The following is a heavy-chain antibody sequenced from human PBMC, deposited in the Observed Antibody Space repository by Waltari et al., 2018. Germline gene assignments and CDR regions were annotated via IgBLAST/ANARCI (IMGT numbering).Heavy chain of an antibody. CDR2: ISTTEGT. Sequence: QVQLLQSGPGLGKPSETLSLACTVPDGSISISYRTWIRHPPGKGPEWSGCISTTEGTKYNPSLQSRFSFSVDTSKNQFSLRLTSVTAADTALYYCARDTGGWYYDVWGRGSLVTVSA. V-gene: IGHV4-59*01. J-gene: IGHJ2*01. CDR1: DGSISISY. D-gene: IGHD3-10*01. CDR3: ARDTGGWYYDV.